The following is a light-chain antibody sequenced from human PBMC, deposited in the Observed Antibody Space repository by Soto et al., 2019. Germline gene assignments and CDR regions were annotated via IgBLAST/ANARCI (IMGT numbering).Light chain of an antibody. V-gene: IGLV2-14*03. J-gene: IGLJ3*02. CDR3: TSFTSSSTWV. CDR2: EVS. Sequence: QPALAQPAPVSGSPGQSITISCTGTSSDVGGYNYVSWFQQHPGKAPKLKIYEVSNRPSGVSNRFSGSKSGYTASLTISELQAEDEADYYCTSFTSSSTWVFGGGAK. CDR1: SSDVGGYNY.